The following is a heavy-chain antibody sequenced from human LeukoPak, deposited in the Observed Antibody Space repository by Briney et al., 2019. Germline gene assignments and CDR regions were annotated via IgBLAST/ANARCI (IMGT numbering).Heavy chain of an antibody. V-gene: IGHV4-39*01. J-gene: IGHJ4*02. CDR2: IYYSGST. CDR1: GGSISSSSYY. CDR3: ARRWGNIVGVTYEY. Sequence: LETLSLTCTVSGGSISSSSYYWGWIRQPPGKGLEWIGSIYYSGSTYYNPSLKSRVTISVDTSKNQFSLKLSSVTAADTAVYYCARRWGNIVGVTYEYWGQGTLVTVSS. D-gene: IGHD3-16*01.